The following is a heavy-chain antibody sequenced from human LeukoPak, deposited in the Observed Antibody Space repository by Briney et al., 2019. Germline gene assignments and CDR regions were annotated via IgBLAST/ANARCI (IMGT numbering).Heavy chain of an antibody. CDR3: ARDHMQLLMYYFDY. CDR1: GGSISSSY. D-gene: IGHD6-6*01. Sequence: SETLSLTCTVSGGSISSSYWSWIRQPPGKGLDYIGYIYDTGSTYYNPSLKSRVTISVDTSKNQFSLKMSSVTAADTAVYYCARDHMQLLMYYFDYWGQGTLVTVSS. J-gene: IGHJ4*02. CDR2: IYDTGST. V-gene: IGHV4-59*12.